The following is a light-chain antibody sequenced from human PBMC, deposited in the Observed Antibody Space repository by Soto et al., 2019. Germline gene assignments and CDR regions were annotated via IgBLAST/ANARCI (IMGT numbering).Light chain of an antibody. CDR3: QTWGADSVI. CDR2: LNSDGSH. Sequence: QLVLTQSPSASASLGASVKLTCTLSSGHSSYAIAWHQQQPEKGPRFLMKLNSDGSHSKGDGISDRFSCSSSGAERYLTISSLQSEDEADYYCQTWGADSVIFGGGTKLTVL. CDR1: SGHSSYA. V-gene: IGLV4-69*01. J-gene: IGLJ2*01.